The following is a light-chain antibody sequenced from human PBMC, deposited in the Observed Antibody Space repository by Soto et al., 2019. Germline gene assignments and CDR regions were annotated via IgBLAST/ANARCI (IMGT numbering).Light chain of an antibody. Sequence: EIVLTQSPGTLALYPGEGATLSCRASQSVSKYLAWYQQKPGQAPRLLIYGASSRATGIPDSFSGSGSGTDFTLTISRLEPEDFAVYYCQQYGGSPQTFGQGTKVEIK. J-gene: IGKJ1*01. CDR3: QQYGGSPQT. CDR2: GAS. CDR1: QSVSKY. V-gene: IGKV3-20*01.